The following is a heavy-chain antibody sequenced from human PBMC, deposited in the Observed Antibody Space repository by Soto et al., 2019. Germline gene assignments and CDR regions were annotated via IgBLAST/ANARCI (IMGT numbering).Heavy chain of an antibody. Sequence: VRVSCKASGYTFTSYDINWVRQATGQGLEWMGWMNPNSGNTGYAQKFQGRVTMTRNTSISTAYMELSSLRSEDTAVYYCASGIAAAGYNWFDPWGQGTLVTVS. J-gene: IGHJ5*02. CDR2: MNPNSGNT. V-gene: IGHV1-8*01. D-gene: IGHD6-13*01. CDR3: ASGIAAAGYNWFDP. CDR1: GYTFTSYD.